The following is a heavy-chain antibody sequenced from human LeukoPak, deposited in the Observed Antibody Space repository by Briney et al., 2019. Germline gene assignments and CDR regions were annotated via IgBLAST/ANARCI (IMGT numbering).Heavy chain of an antibody. J-gene: IGHJ1*01. Sequence: PSETLSLTCTVSGGSISSYYWGWIRQPPGKGLEWIGSIYYSGSTYYNPSLKSRVTISVDTSKNQFSLKLSSVTAADTAVYYCARTIDYYDSSGYYYKYFQHWGQGTLVTVSS. CDR3: ARTIDYYDSSGYYYKYFQH. CDR1: GGSISSYY. D-gene: IGHD3-22*01. V-gene: IGHV4-39*07. CDR2: IYYSGST.